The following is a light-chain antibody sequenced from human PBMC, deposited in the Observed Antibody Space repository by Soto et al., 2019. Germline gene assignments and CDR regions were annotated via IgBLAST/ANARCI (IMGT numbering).Light chain of an antibody. V-gene: IGKV3-20*01. J-gene: IGKJ5*01. CDR3: QQYGSSHT. Sequence: EIVLTQSPGNLSLSPGEGATLSCRASQSVTSTYLAWYQQKPGQAPRLLIYGASSRAIGIPDRFSGSVSGSDFILTINRLEPEDFAVYYCQQYGSSHTFGQGTRLENK. CDR2: GAS. CDR1: QSVTSTY.